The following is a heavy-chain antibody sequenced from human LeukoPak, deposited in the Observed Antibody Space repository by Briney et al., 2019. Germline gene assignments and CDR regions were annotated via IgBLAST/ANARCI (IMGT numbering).Heavy chain of an antibody. V-gene: IGHV3-23*01. CDR3: ASSLAAAGTFPFDY. D-gene: IGHD6-13*01. J-gene: IGHJ4*02. CDR1: GFTFSSYA. Sequence: GGSLRLSCAASGFTFSSYAMSWVRQAPGKGLEWVSAISGSGGSTYYADSVKGRFTISRDNSKNTLYLQMNSLRAEDTAVYYCASSLAAAGTFPFDYWGQGTLVTVSS. CDR2: ISGSGGST.